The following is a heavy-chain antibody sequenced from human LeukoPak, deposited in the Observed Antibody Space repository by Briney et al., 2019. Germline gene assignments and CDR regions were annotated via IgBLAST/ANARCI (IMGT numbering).Heavy chain of an antibody. CDR2: IYYSGST. V-gene: IGHV4-39*01. CDR3: ARRSGSYYSSHFQH. J-gene: IGHJ1*01. D-gene: IGHD3-10*01. CDR1: GGSISSSSYS. Sequence: PSETLSLTCTVSGGSISSSSYSWGWIRQPPGKGLGWIGSIYYSGSTYYNPSLKSRVTISVDTSQNQFPLRLSSVTAADTAVYYCARRSGSYYSSHFQHWGQGTLVTVSS.